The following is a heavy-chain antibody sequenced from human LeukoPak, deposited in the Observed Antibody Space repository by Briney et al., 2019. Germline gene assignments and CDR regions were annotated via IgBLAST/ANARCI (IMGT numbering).Heavy chain of an antibody. CDR1: GGTFSSYA. Sequence: SVKVSCKASGGTFSSYAISWVRQAPGQGLECMGGIIPIFCTANYAQKFQGRVTITTDESTSTAYMELSSLRSEDTAVYYCAGRGYSGWSYYYYYMDVWGKGTTVTVSS. D-gene: IGHD6-19*01. J-gene: IGHJ6*03. CDR2: IIPIFCTA. CDR3: AGRGYSGWSYYYYYMDV. V-gene: IGHV1-69*05.